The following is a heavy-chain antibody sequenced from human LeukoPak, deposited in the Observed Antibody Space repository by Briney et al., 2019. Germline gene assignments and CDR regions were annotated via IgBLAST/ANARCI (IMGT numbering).Heavy chain of an antibody. CDR3: AKYYYGSGSYYSNYYFDY. CDR2: ISGSGGST. CDR1: GFTFSSYA. J-gene: IGHJ4*02. V-gene: IGHV3-23*01. D-gene: IGHD3-10*01. Sequence: VGSLRLSCAASGFTFSSYAMSWVRQAPGKGLEWVSAISGSGGSTYYADSVKGRFTISRDNSKNTLYLQMNSLRAEDTAVYYCAKYYYGSGSYYSNYYFDYWGQGTLVTVSS.